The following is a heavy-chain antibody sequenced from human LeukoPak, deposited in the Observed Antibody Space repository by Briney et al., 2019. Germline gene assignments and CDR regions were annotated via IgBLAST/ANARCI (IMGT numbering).Heavy chain of an antibody. J-gene: IGHJ4*02. CDR2: ISGSGGST. CDR3: AKDRRDCSGGSCYPHIPYYFDY. V-gene: IGHV3-23*01. CDR1: GCTFSSYA. D-gene: IGHD2-15*01. Sequence: GGSLRLSCAASGCTFSSYAMSWVRQAPGKGLEWVSAISGSGGSTYYADSVKGRFTISRDNSKNTLYLQMNSLRAEDTAVYYCAKDRRDCSGGSCYPHIPYYFDYWGQGTLVTVSS.